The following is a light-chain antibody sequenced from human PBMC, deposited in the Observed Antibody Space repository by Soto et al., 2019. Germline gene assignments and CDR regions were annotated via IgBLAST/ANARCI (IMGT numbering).Light chain of an antibody. CDR1: SSDVGGYDF. Sequence: QSALTQPASVSGSPGQSITISCTGTSSDVGGYDFVSWYQHHPGKAPKLIIYDVNNRPSGLSNRFSGSKSGNTASLTISGLQTEDEAAYYCCSYKSSHTRVFGTGTKVTVL. V-gene: IGLV2-14*01. J-gene: IGLJ1*01. CDR3: CSYKSSHTRV. CDR2: DVN.